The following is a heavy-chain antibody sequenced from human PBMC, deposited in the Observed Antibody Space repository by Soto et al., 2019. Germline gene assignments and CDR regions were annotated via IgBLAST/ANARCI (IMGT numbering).Heavy chain of an antibody. V-gene: IGHV3-9*01. J-gene: IGHJ4*02. CDR3: XXXXXXXXXXXSFDY. Sequence: EVQLVESGGGLVQPGRSLRLSCAASGFTYDDYDMHWVRQAPGKGLXWVSAVSWNSGRTAYADSVKGRFTISRDNPKXXXXXXXXXXXXXXXXXXXXXXXXXXXXXXXSFDYWGQGTPVTVSS. CDR2: VSWNSGRT. CDR1: GFTYDDYD.